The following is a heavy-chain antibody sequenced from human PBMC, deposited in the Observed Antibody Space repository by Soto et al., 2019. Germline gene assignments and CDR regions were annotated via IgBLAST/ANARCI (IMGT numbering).Heavy chain of an antibody. V-gene: IGHV1-69*12. CDR3: ARDGDPGYSFWSGRLGGGRFDP. Sequence: QVQLVQSGAAVKEPGSSVNVSCKTSGATFGNTAVTWVRQAPGQGLEWLGGIVPLFGTANYAQKFRGRVTITAAEASSTAYMELSSLRTDDTAVYYCARDGDPGYSFWSGRLGGGRFDPWGQGTLVTVSS. CDR2: IVPLFGTA. CDR1: GATFGNTA. D-gene: IGHD3-3*01. J-gene: IGHJ5*02.